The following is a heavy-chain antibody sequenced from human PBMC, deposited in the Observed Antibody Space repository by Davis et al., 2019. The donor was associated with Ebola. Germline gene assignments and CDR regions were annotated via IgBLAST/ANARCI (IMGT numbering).Heavy chain of an antibody. D-gene: IGHD6-13*01. J-gene: IGHJ4*02. CDR1: GFTFSSYS. V-gene: IGHV3-21*01. Sequence: GGSLRLSCAASGFTFSSYSMNWVRQAPGKGLEWVSSISSSSSYIYYADSVKGRFTISRDNAKNSLYLQMNSLRAEDTAVYYCAREYSSSWYSEANFDYWGQGTLVTVSS. CDR3: AREYSSSWYSEANFDY. CDR2: ISSSSSYI.